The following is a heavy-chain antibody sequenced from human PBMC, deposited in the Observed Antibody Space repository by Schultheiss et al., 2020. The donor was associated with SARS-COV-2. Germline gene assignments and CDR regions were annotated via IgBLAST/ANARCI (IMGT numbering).Heavy chain of an antibody. V-gene: IGHV3-23*01. Sequence: VGSLRLSCAASGFTFSSYSMNWVRQAPGKGLEWVSAISGSGGSTYYADSVKGRFTISRDNSKNTLYLQMNSLRAEDTAVYYCTTVRNQPRDYYYYGMDVWGQGTTVTVSS. CDR3: TTVRNQPRDYYYYGMDV. D-gene: IGHD1-14*01. CDR1: GFTFSSYS. J-gene: IGHJ6*02. CDR2: ISGSGGST.